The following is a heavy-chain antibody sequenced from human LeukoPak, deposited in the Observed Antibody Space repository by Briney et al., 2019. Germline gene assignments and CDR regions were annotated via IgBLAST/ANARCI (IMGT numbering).Heavy chain of an antibody. Sequence: GESLKISCKGSGYSFTSYWIGWVRQMPGKGLEWMGIIYPGDSDTRYSPSFQGQVTISADKSISTAYLQWSSLKASDTAMYYCARQGNYYDSSGYWDAFDIWGQGTMVTVSS. CDR3: ARQGNYYDSSGYWDAFDI. V-gene: IGHV5-51*01. CDR2: IYPGDSDT. D-gene: IGHD3-22*01. CDR1: GYSFTSYW. J-gene: IGHJ3*02.